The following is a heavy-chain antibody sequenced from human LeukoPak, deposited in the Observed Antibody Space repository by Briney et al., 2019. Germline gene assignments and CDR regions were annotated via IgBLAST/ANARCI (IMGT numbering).Heavy chain of an antibody. CDR2: ISAYNGNT. CDR1: GGTFSSYA. Sequence: ASVKVSCKASGGTFSSYAISWVRQAPGQGLEWMGWISAYNGNTNYAQKLQGRVTMTTDTSTSTAYMELRSLRSDDTAVYYCARGGQITGTTDDAFDIWGQGTMVTVSS. V-gene: IGHV1-18*01. CDR3: ARGGQITGTTDDAFDI. D-gene: IGHD1-7*01. J-gene: IGHJ3*02.